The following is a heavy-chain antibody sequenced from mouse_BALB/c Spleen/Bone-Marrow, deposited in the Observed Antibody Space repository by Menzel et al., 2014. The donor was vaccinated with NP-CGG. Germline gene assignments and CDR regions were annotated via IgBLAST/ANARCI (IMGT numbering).Heavy chain of an antibody. V-gene: IGHV1S81*02. Sequence: QVQLQQSGAELVKPGASVKLSCKASGYTFTNYYMYWVKQRPGQSLEWIGEINPSNGGPNFNEKFKSKATLTVDKSSSTAYMQLSSLTSEDSAVYYCTRARPGGFAYWGQGTLVTVSA. CDR2: INPSNGGP. CDR3: TRARPGGFAY. D-gene: IGHD4-1*01. CDR1: GYTFTNYY. J-gene: IGHJ3*01.